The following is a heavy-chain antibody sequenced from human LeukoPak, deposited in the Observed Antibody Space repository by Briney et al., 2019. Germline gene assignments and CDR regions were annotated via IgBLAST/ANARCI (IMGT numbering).Heavy chain of an antibody. CDR2: ISSSGSTI. J-gene: IGHJ3*01. Sequence: GGSLRLSCAASGFIFSSYWMTWVRQAPGKGLEWVSYISSSGSTIYYADSVKGRFTISRDNAKNTLYLQMNSLRAEDTAVYYCARGDYYESVWGQGTMVTVSS. CDR1: GFIFSSYW. CDR3: ARGDYYESV. D-gene: IGHD3-22*01. V-gene: IGHV3-48*04.